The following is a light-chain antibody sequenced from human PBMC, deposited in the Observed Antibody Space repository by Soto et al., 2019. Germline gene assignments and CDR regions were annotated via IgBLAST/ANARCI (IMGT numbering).Light chain of an antibody. J-gene: IGKJ1*01. CDR3: QPDNSYSAE. V-gene: IGKV1-5*03. CDR2: KAS. CDR1: QTISSW. Sequence: LQITQSPSTLSGSVGDRVTITCRSSQTISSWLAWYQQKPGKAPKLLIYKASTLKSGVPSRFSGSGSGTEFTLTISSLQPDDFATYYCQPDNSYSAELGQGTKLDIK.